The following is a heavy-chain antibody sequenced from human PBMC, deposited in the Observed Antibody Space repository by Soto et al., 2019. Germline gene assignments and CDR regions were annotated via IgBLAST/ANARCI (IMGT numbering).Heavy chain of an antibody. CDR1: GFTVSSNY. J-gene: IGHJ6*02. CDR3: ARDLAWKRGKVGRYYYGMDV. V-gene: IGHV3-53*01. D-gene: IGHD1-1*01. CDR2: IYSGGST. Sequence: GGSLRLSCAASGFTVSSNYMSWVRQAPGKGLEWVSVIYSGGSTYYADSVKGRFTISRDNTKNSLYLQMDSLRVEDTAVYYCARDLAWKRGKVGRYYYGMDVWGQGTTVTVSS.